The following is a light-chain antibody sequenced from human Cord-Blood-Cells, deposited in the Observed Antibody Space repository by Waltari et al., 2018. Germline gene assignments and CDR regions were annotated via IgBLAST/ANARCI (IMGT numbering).Light chain of an antibody. CDR3: SCYTRSSTFYV. CDR2: EVG. Sequence: QSALPQPASVSGSPGQSITLSCTGTSSDVGGYTYVYCYQQHPGKAPKLMIYEVGNRPAGVANRFSEAKSGNTGSLTISGLQADDEADYYCSCYTRSSTFYVFGTGTKVTVL. CDR1: SSDVGGYTY. J-gene: IGLJ1*01. V-gene: IGLV2-14*01.